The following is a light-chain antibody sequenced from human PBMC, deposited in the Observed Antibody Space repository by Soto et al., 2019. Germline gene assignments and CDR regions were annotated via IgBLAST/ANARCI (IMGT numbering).Light chain of an antibody. V-gene: IGKV1-5*01. CDR3: QQYDSFLGT. CDR2: GAS. CDR1: QSIINW. Sequence: DVQMTQSPSTLSASVGGRVTITCRASQSIINWLAWYQQKPGKAPKLLIYGASSLESGVPSRFSGSGSGTEFTLTITNLQPDDFATYYCQQYDSFLGTFGQGTKVDIK. J-gene: IGKJ1*01.